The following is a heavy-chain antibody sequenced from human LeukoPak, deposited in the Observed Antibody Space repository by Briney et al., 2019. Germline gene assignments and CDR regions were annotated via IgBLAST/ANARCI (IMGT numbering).Heavy chain of an antibody. Sequence: SETLSLTCAVYGGSFSGYYWSWIRQPPGKGLEWFGEINHSGSTNYNPSLKSRVTISVDTSKNQFSLKLSSVTAADTAVYYCARSRSYGYRDVDYWGQGTLVTVSS. CDR1: GGSFSGYY. CDR3: ARSRSYGYRDVDY. J-gene: IGHJ4*02. V-gene: IGHV4-34*01. CDR2: INHSGST. D-gene: IGHD5-18*01.